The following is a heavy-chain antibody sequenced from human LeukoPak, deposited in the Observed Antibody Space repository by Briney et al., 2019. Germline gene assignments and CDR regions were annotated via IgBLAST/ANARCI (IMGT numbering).Heavy chain of an antibody. Sequence: GGSLRLSCSVSGFTFSAYAMHWVRQAPGKGLEFFSSINANGDSTYLADSVKGRFTIYRDNSRSTLYLQMTSLRPEDTAVYYCVKSGYSTSSDVDYWGQGTLVTVSS. CDR1: GFTFSAYA. CDR3: VKSGYSTSSDVDY. J-gene: IGHJ4*02. CDR2: INANGDST. D-gene: IGHD5-12*01. V-gene: IGHV3-64D*09.